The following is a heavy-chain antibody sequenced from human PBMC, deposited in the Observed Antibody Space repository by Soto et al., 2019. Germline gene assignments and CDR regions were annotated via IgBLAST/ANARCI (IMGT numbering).Heavy chain of an antibody. D-gene: IGHD6-13*01. CDR1: GFTFSSYA. CDR3: AIAAAGNGWGAFDI. J-gene: IGHJ3*02. CDR2: ISYDGSNK. V-gene: IGHV3-30-3*01. Sequence: GGSLRLSCAASGFTFSSYAMHWVRQAPGKGLEWVAVISYDGSNKYYADSLKGRFTISRDNSKNTQYLQMNSLRAEDTAVYYCAIAAAGNGWGAFDIWGQGTMVTVSS.